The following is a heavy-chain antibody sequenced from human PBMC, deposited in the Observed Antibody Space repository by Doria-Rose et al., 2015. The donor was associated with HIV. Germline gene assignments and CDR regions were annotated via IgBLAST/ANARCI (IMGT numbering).Heavy chain of an antibody. J-gene: IGHJ4*02. CDR3: ARIKSSRWYHKYYFDF. D-gene: IGHD6-13*01. CDR1: GVSLSSPGMG. CDR2: IFSDDER. V-gene: IGHV2-26*01. Sequence: QITLKESGPVLVKPTETLTLACTVSGVSLSSPGMGVSWIRRPSGKALEWLANIFSDDERSYKTSLKSRLTIPRGTSKSQVVLTMTDMDPVDTATYYCARIKSSRWYHKYYFDFWGQGTPVIVSA.